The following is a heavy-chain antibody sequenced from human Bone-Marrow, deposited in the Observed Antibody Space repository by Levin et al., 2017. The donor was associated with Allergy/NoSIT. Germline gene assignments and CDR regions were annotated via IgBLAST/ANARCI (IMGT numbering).Heavy chain of an antibody. V-gene: IGHV3-13*01. J-gene: IGHJ6*02. CDR1: GYNFRVYD. CDR3: ARGANSDYYGMDV. Sequence: PGGSLRLSCAGFGYNFRVYDMYWVRQTTGKGLEWVSFIGTAGDTYYGGSVKGRFTVSRDNAKNSLYLQMDTLRVGDTGVYYCARGANSDYYGMDVWGQGTTVTVSS. D-gene: IGHD2/OR15-2a*01. CDR2: IGTAGDT.